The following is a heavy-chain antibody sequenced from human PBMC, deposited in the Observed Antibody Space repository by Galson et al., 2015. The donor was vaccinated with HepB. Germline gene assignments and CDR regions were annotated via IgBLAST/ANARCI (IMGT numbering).Heavy chain of an antibody. Sequence: SLRLSCAASGFTFSSYGMHWVRQAPGKGLEWVAVISYDGSNKYYADSVKGRFTISRDNSKNTLYLQMNSLRAEDTAVYYCAKEPHSSGYYHDDDWGQGTLVTVSS. CDR2: ISYDGSNK. J-gene: IGHJ4*02. V-gene: IGHV3-30*18. D-gene: IGHD3-22*01. CDR3: AKEPHSSGYYHDDD. CDR1: GFTFSSYG.